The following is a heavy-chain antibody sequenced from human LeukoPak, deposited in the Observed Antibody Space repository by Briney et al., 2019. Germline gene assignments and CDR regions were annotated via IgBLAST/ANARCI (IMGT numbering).Heavy chain of an antibody. J-gene: IGHJ6*02. V-gene: IGHV1-8*01. Sequence: ASVKVSCKASGYTFTSYDINWVRQATGQGLEWMGWMNPNSGNTGYAQKFQGRVTMTRNTSISTAYMELSSLRSEDTAVYYCARGGLVVVAAKDYYYGMDVWGQGTTVTVSS. D-gene: IGHD2-15*01. CDR1: GYTFTSYD. CDR3: ARGGLVVVAAKDYYYGMDV. CDR2: MNPNSGNT.